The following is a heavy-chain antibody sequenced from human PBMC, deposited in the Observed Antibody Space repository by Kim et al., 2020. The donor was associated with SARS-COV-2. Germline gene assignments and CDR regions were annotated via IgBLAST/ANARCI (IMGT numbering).Heavy chain of an antibody. Sequence: GGSLRLSCAASGFTFSSYWMSWVRQAPGKGLEWVANIKQDGSEKYYVDSVKGRFTISRDNAKNSLYLQMNSLRAEDTAVYYCARTPWIHPGIYFDYWGQGTLVTVSS. CDR2: IKQDGSEK. D-gene: IGHD5-18*01. V-gene: IGHV3-7*03. CDR3: ARTPWIHPGIYFDY. J-gene: IGHJ4*02. CDR1: GFTFSSYW.